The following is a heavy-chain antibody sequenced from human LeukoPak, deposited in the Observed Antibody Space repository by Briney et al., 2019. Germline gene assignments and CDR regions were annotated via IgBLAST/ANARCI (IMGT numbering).Heavy chain of an antibody. D-gene: IGHD3-22*01. CDR2: IYYSGST. Sequence: TPSQTLSLTCTVSGASISSGDYYWSWIRQPPGKGLEWIGYIYYSGSTYYNPSLKSRVTISVDTSKNQFSLKLSSVTAADTAVYYCARDSGYYDSSGYSPSRPFDYWGQGTLVTVSS. J-gene: IGHJ4*02. V-gene: IGHV4-30-4*01. CDR1: GASISSGDYY. CDR3: ARDSGYYDSSGYSPSRPFDY.